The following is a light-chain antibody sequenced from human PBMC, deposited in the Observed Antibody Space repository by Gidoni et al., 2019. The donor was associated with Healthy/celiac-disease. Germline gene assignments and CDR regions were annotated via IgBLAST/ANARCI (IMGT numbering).Light chain of an antibody. V-gene: IGKV2-28*01. Sequence: DIVMTQSPLSLPVTPGEPASISCRSSQSLLHSNGYNYLDWYLQKPGKPPQLLIYLGSNRASGVPDRFSGSGSGTDFTLKISRVEAEDVGVYYCMQALQTPPYTFGQGTKLEIK. CDR3: MQALQTPPYT. J-gene: IGKJ2*01. CDR2: LGS. CDR1: QSLLHSNGYNY.